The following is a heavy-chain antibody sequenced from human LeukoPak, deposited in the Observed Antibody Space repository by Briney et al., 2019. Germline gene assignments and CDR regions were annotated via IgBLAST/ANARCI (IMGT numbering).Heavy chain of an antibody. CDR2: ISNSGGTT. V-gene: IGHV3-23*01. CDR1: GFTFSNYA. J-gene: IGHJ5*02. Sequence: GSLRLSCAASGFTFSNYALNWVRQAPGKGLEWVSGISNSGGTTYYADSVKGRFTISRDNSKNTLYLQMNSLRAEDTAVYYCAKSGCSSTSCYSILSGWLDPWGQGTLVTVSS. D-gene: IGHD2-2*02. CDR3: AKSGCSSTSCYSILSGWLDP.